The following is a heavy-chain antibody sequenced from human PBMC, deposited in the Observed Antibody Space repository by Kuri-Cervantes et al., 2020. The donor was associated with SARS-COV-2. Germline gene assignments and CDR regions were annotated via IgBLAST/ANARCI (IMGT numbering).Heavy chain of an antibody. CDR3: AKKGVGSSTSTVYYYYYMDA. CDR2: ISSSSSYI. V-gene: IGHV3-21*05. Sequence: GESLKISCAASGFTFSSYEMNWVRQAPGKGLEWVSYISSSSSYIYYADSVKGRFTISRDNSKNTLYLQMNSLRAEDTAVYYCAKKGVGSSTSTVYYYYYMDAWGKGTTVTVSS. D-gene: IGHD2-2*01. CDR1: GFTFSSYE. J-gene: IGHJ6*03.